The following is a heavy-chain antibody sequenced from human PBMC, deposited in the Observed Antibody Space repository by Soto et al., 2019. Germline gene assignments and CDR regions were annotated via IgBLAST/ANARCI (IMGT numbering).Heavy chain of an antibody. D-gene: IGHD2-2*01. CDR2: IYHNGST. CDR3: ASRTGYYYYYGMDV. CDR1: GGSISSGGYS. J-gene: IGHJ6*02. V-gene: IGHV4-30-2*01. Sequence: SETLSLTCAVSGGSISSGGYSWSWIRQPPGKGLEWIGYIYHNGSTYYNPSLKSRVTISVDRSKNQFSLKLSSVTAADTAVYYCASRTGYYYYYGMDVWGQGTTVTVSS.